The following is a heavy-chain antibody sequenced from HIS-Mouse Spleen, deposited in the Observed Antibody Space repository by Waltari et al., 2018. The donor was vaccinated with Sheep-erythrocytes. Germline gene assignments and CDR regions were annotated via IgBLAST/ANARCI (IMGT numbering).Heavy chain of an antibody. CDR1: GGTCSISA. CDR2: IIPILGIA. Sequence: QVQLVQSGAEVKKPGSSVTVSCMATGGTCSISAISWVRQAPGQGLEWMGRIIPILGIANYAQKFQGRVTITADKSTSTAYMELSSLRSEDTAVYYCAQTGATTPHFDYWGQGTLVTVSS. J-gene: IGHJ4*02. CDR3: AQTGATTPHFDY. V-gene: IGHV1-69*04. D-gene: IGHD1-26*01.